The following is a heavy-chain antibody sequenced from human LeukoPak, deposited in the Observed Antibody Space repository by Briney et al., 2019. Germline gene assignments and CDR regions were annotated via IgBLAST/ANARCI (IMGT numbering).Heavy chain of an antibody. CDR2: INHSGST. CDR1: GGSFSGYY. V-gene: IGHV4-34*01. CDR3: ASSHYDSSGYHDY. D-gene: IGHD3-22*01. J-gene: IGHJ4*02. Sequence: SETPSLTCAVYGGSFSGYYWSWIRQPPGKGLEWIGEINHSGSTNYNPSLKSRVTISVDTSKNQFSLKLSSVTAADTAVYYCASSHYDSSGYHDYWGQGTLVTVSS.